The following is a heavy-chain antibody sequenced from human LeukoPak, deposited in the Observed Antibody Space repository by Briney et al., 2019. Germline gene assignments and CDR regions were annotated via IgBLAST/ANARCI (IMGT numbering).Heavy chain of an antibody. D-gene: IGHD1-1*01. CDR2: MYSGGGT. J-gene: IGHJ4*02. V-gene: IGHV3-53*01. CDR3: ARYDNGKDYFDY. Sequence: PGGSLRLSCAASGFSLTRNYVSWVRQAPGKGLEWVSLMYSGGGTSYADSVKGRFTISRDTSKNTLYLQMSSLRAEDTALYYCARYDNGKDYFDYWGQGTLVTVSS. CDR1: GFSLTRNY.